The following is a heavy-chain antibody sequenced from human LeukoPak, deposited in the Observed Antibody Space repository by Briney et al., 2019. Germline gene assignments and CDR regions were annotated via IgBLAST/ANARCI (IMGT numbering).Heavy chain of an antibody. CDR2: ISGSGGST. J-gene: IGHJ6*03. CDR3: AKRGSSSWYGLDYYYMDV. Sequence: GGSLRLSCAASGFTFSSYAMSWVRQAPGKGLEWVSAISGSGGSTYYADSVKGRFAISRDNSKNTLYLQMNSLRAEDTAVYYCAKRGSSSWYGLDYYYMDVWGKGTTVTVSS. V-gene: IGHV3-23*01. D-gene: IGHD6-13*01. CDR1: GFTFSSYA.